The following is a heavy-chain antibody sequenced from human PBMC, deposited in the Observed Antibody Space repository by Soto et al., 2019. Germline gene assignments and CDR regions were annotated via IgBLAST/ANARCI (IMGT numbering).Heavy chain of an antibody. CDR1: GGSISSGGYY. D-gene: IGHD3-10*01. CDR3: ARALRAMGNAFDI. V-gene: IGHV4-31*03. Sequence: SETLSLTCTVSGGSISSGGYYWSWIRQHPGKGLEWIGYIYYSGSTYYNPSLKSRVTISVDTSKNQFSLELSSVTAADTAVYYCARALRAMGNAFDIRGQGTMVTVSS. J-gene: IGHJ3*02. CDR2: IYYSGST.